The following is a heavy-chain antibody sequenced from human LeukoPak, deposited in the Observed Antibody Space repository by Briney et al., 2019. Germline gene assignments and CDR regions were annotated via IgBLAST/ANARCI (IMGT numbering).Heavy chain of an antibody. Sequence: PGGSLRLSCAASGFTFSSYWMSWVRQAPGKGLEWVANIKQDGSEKYYVDSVKGRFTISRDNAKNSLYLQMNSLRAEDTAVYYCAREGLDVDHYYYYYGMDVWGQGTTVTVSS. CDR1: GFTFSSYW. D-gene: IGHD1-14*01. CDR2: IKQDGSEK. CDR3: AREGLDVDHYYYYYGMDV. V-gene: IGHV3-7*01. J-gene: IGHJ6*02.